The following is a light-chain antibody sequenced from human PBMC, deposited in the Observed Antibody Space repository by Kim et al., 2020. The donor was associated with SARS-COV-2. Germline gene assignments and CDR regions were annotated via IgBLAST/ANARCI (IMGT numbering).Light chain of an antibody. CDR3: QQYNNWPQPT. CDR2: GAS. CDR1: QSISSN. Sequence: EIVMTQSPATLSVSPGEGVTLSCRASQSISSNLAWYQHKPGQAPRLLMYGASTRATGIPVRFSGSGSGTEFTLTISSLQSEDFAIYYCQQYNNWPQPTFGQGTRLEIK. J-gene: IGKJ5*01. V-gene: IGKV3-15*01.